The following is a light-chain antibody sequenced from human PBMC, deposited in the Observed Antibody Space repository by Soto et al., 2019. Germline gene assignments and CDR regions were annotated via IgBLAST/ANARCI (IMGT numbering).Light chain of an antibody. J-gene: IGLJ1*01. CDR2: SNN. CDR1: SXNIGSNT. Sequence: QSVLTQPPSASGTPGQRVTISCSGSSXNIGSNTVNWYQQLPGTAPKLLIYSNNQRPSGVPDRFSGSKSGTSASLAISGLQSEDEADYYCAAWDDSLNGQVFGTGTKVTVL. V-gene: IGLV1-44*01. CDR3: AAWDDSLNGQV.